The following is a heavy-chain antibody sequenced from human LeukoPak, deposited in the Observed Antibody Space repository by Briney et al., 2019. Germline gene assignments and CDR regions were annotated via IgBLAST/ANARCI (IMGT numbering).Heavy chain of an antibody. Sequence: SVKVSCKASGYTFTGYYMHWVRQAPGQGLEWMGWIIPIFGTANYAQKFQGRVTITTDESTSTAYMELSSLRSEDTAVYYCARVCSSTSCYASSYYMDVWGKGTTVAVSS. V-gene: IGHV1-69*05. D-gene: IGHD2-2*01. CDR3: ARVCSSTSCYASSYYMDV. J-gene: IGHJ6*03. CDR2: IIPIFGTA. CDR1: GYTFTGYY.